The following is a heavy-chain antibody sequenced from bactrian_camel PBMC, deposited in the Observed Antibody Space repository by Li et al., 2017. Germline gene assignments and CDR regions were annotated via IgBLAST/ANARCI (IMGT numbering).Heavy chain of an antibody. J-gene: IGHJ6*01. D-gene: IGHD2*01. CDR3: ATDGTDIVVVVTAPFGY. CDR2: IYTGGGST. Sequence: VQLVESGGGSVQAGGSLRLCCAASGFTFGSNYMALVRQTPGKGLEWVSSIYTGGGSTHYADSMKGRFTISKDNAKNTVYLQMNSLKSEDTALYYCATDGTDIVVVVTAPFGYWGQGTQVTVS. CDR1: GFTFGSNY. V-gene: IGHV3-2*01.